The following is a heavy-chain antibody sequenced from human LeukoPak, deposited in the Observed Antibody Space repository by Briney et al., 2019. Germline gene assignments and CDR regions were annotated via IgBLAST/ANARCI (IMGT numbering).Heavy chain of an antibody. Sequence: SETLSLTCTVSGGSISSGGYSWSWIRQPPGKGLEWIGYIYHSGSTYYNPSLKSRVTISVDTSKNQFSLKLSSVTAADTAVYYCARLWYYDSSGYYGVSDFDYWGQGTLVTVSS. CDR2: IYHSGST. CDR1: GGSISSGGYS. CDR3: ARLWYYDSSGYYGVSDFDY. V-gene: IGHV4-30-2*01. D-gene: IGHD3-22*01. J-gene: IGHJ4*02.